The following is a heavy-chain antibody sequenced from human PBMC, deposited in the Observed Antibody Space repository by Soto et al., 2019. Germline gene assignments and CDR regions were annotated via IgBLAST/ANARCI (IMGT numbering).Heavy chain of an antibody. J-gene: IGHJ5*02. V-gene: IGHV1-69*08. Sequence: QVQLVQSGAEVKKPGSSVKVSCKASGGTFSSYTISWVRQAPGQGLEWMGRIIPILGIANYAQKFQGRVTITAEKSTSTADMELSSLRSEDTAVYYCARDKDAGDFDPWGPGTLVTVSS. D-gene: IGHD3-16*01. CDR3: ARDKDAGDFDP. CDR2: IIPILGIA. CDR1: GGTFSSYT.